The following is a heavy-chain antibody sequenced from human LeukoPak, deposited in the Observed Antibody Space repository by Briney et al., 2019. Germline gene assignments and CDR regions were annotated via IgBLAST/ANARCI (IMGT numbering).Heavy chain of an antibody. V-gene: IGHV1-18*01. Sequence: ASVKVSCKASGYTFTSYGISWVRQAPGQGLEWMGWISAYNGNTNYAQKLQGRVTMTTDTSTSTAYMGLRSLRSDDTAVYYCARFGPSPSSSWYLTAFDYWGQGTLVTVSS. D-gene: IGHD6-13*01. CDR1: GYTFTSYG. CDR2: ISAYNGNT. CDR3: ARFGPSPSSSWYLTAFDY. J-gene: IGHJ4*02.